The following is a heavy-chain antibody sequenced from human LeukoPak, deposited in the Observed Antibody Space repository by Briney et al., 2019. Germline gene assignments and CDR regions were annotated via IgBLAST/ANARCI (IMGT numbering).Heavy chain of an antibody. D-gene: IGHD3/OR15-3a*01. CDR1: GDSIISNIYW. CDR3: ARRRHNFDFYDV. CDR2: TFYTGRT. Sequence: SETLSLTCTVSGDSIISNIYWWDWVRLPPGKGLEWIGATFYTGRTFYSPSLKSRVTISVDTSKNQFSLDLSSATAADTAVYYCARRRHNFDFYDVWGQGTRVTVTS. V-gene: IGHV4-39*01. J-gene: IGHJ3*01.